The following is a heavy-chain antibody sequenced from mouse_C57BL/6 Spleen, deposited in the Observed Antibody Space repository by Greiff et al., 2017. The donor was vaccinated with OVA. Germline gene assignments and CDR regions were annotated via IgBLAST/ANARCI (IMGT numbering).Heavy chain of an antibody. CDR1: GYTFTSYW. Sequence: QVQLQQPGAELVKPGASVKLSCKASGYTFTSYWMHWVKQRPGQGLEWIGMIHPNSGSTNYNEKFKSKATLTVDKSSSTAYMQLSSLTSEDSAVYYCARSGCSMVTTAFAYWGQGTLVTVSA. J-gene: IGHJ3*01. CDR2: IHPNSGST. CDR3: ARSGCSMVTTAFAY. V-gene: IGHV1-64*01. D-gene: IGHD2-2*01.